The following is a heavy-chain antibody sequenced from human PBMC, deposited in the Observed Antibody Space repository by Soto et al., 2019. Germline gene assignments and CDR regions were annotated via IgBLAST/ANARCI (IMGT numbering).Heavy chain of an antibody. CDR3: ARGYYYYDSSGYFTPDI. V-gene: IGHV4-34*01. J-gene: IGHJ3*02. D-gene: IGHD3-22*01. CDR1: GGSFSGYY. Sequence: SETLSLTCAVYGGSFSGYYWSWIRQPPGKGLEWIGEINHSGSTNYNPSLKSRVTISVDTSKNQFSLKLSSVTAADTAVYYCARGYYYYDSSGYFTPDIWGQGTMVTVSS. CDR2: INHSGST.